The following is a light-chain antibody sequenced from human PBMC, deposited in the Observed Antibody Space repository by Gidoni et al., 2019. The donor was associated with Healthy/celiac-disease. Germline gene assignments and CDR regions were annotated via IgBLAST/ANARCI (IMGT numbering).Light chain of an antibody. V-gene: IGLV2-14*01. CDR3: SSYTSSSTVVV. J-gene: IGLJ2*01. CDR2: DVS. CDR1: SSDVGGYNY. Sequence: HSALSPPASVSRSPGQPITISCTGTSSDVGGYNYVSWYQQHPGKAPKLMIYDVSNRPSGVSNRFSGSKSGNTASLTISGLQAEDEADYYCSSYTSSSTVVVFGGGTKLTVL.